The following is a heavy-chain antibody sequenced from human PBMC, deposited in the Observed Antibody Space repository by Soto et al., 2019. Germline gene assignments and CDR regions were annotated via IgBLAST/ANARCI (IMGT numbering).Heavy chain of an antibody. CDR1: GYSFTSYW. Sequence: GESLKISCKGSGYSFTSYWIGWVRQMPGKGLEWMGIIYPGDSDTRYSPSFQGQVTISADKSISTAYLQWSSLKASDTAMYYCARQDSGYSGYESRPYYYYGMDVWGQGTTVTVSS. D-gene: IGHD5-12*01. J-gene: IGHJ6*02. V-gene: IGHV5-51*01. CDR3: ARQDSGYSGYESRPYYYYGMDV. CDR2: IYPGDSDT.